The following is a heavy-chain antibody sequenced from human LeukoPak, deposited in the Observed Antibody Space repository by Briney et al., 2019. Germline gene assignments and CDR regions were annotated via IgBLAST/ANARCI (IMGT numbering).Heavy chain of an antibody. V-gene: IGHV3-23*01. CDR1: GFTFTSYD. Sequence: PGGSLRLSCAASGFTFTSYDMSWVRQAPGKGLEWVSSINHSGYNTYYADSVQGRFTISRDNSKNTIYLQMSSLRAEDTAMYYCAKRRGSSGYYYSTAPDVWGQGTTVTVSS. D-gene: IGHD3-22*01. J-gene: IGHJ6*02. CDR2: INHSGYNT. CDR3: AKRRGSSGYYYSTAPDV.